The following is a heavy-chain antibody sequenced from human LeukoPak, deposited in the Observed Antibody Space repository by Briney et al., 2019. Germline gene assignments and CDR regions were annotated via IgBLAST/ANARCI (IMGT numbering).Heavy chain of an antibody. D-gene: IGHD3-22*01. CDR3: ARDGGDYYDSSAENDY. Sequence: GGSLRLSCAASGFTFSSYAMSWVRQAPGKGLEWVSAISGSGGSTYYADSVKGRFTISRDNAKNSLYLQVNSLRAEDTAVYYCARDGGDYYDSSAENDYWGQGTLVTVSS. CDR2: ISGSGGST. V-gene: IGHV3-23*01. CDR1: GFTFSSYA. J-gene: IGHJ4*02.